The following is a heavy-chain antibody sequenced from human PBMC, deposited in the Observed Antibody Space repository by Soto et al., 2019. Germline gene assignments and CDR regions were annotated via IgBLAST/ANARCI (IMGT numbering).Heavy chain of an antibody. CDR2: ISSNGGST. CDR1: GFTFSSYA. CDR3: ARDSGPYSNYVGSKVDY. D-gene: IGHD4-4*01. V-gene: IGHV3-64*01. J-gene: IGHJ4*02. Sequence: GGSLRLSCAASGFTFSSYAMHWVRQAPGKGLEYVSAISSNGGSTYYANSVKGRFTISRDNSKNTLYLQMGSLRAEDMAVYYCARDSGPYSNYVGSKVDYWGQGTLVTVSS.